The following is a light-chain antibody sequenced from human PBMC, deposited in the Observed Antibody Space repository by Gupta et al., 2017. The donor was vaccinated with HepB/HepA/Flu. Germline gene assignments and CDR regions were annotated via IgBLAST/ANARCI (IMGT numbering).Light chain of an antibody. CDR3: HKHYSTPLT. J-gene: IGKJ4*01. CDR2: WAS. V-gene: IGKV4-1*01. CDR1: QSVLSSSNNKNY. Sequence: DIVLTQSPDSLAVSLGERAPINCKSSQSVLSSSNNKNYLAWYQQKPGQPPKLLSYWASTRESGVPDRFSGSASGTDVTLTISSLQAEDVAVYVCHKHYSTPLTFGGGTKVEIK.